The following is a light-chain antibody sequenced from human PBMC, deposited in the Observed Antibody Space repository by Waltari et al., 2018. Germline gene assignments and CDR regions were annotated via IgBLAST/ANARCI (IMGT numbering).Light chain of an antibody. V-gene: IGKV4-1*01. J-gene: IGKJ2*01. CDR3: QQYYSIPYT. CDR1: QNILYSSNSKNY. CDR2: WAS. Sequence: DIVMTKSPDSLAVSLGERATINCKSSQNILYSSNSKNYLAWYQHKPGQSPKLLIYWASTRESGVPDRFSGSGSETDFTLTISSLQAEDVAVYYCQQYYSIPYTFGQGTKLEIK.